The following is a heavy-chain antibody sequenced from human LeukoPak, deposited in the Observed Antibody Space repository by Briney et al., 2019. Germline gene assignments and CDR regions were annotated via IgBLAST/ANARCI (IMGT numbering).Heavy chain of an antibody. D-gene: IGHD3-3*01. Sequence: ASVKVSFKASGYTFTTYGISWVRQAPGQGLEWVGWISAYNGNTNYAQKLQGRVTMTTDTSTSTAYMELRSLTSDDTAVYYCVRDFSSGTDWFDPWGQGTLVTVSS. CDR2: ISAYNGNT. J-gene: IGHJ5*02. CDR3: VRDFSSGTDWFDP. V-gene: IGHV1-18*01. CDR1: GYTFTTYG.